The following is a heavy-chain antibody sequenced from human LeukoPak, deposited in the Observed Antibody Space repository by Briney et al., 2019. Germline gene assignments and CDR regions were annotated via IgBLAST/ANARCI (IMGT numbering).Heavy chain of an antibody. Sequence: GSLRLSCAASGFTFSDYWMHWVYQVPGKGLVWVSRIKGDGSETNYADSVKGRFTISRDNAKNTLFLQMNSLRVEDTAVYYCVRGQIGVSVIVHWGQGTLVTVSS. D-gene: IGHD3-22*01. V-gene: IGHV3-74*01. CDR1: GFTFSDYW. CDR3: VRGQIGVSVIVH. CDR2: IKGDGSET. J-gene: IGHJ5*02.